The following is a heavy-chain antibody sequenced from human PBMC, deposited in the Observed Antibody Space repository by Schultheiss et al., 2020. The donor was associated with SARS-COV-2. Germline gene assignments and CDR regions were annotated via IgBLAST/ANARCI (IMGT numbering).Heavy chain of an antibody. CDR2: ISSSSSYI. D-gene: IGHD3-22*01. J-gene: IGHJ4*02. CDR1: GFTFSSYS. CDR3: AKDQYYYDITGPDY. V-gene: IGHV3-21*01. Sequence: GESLKISCAASGFTFSSYSMNWVRQAPGKGLEWVSSISSSSSYIYYADSVKGRFTISRDNAKNSLYLQMNSLRAEDTAVYYCAKDQYYYDITGPDYWGQGTLVTVSS.